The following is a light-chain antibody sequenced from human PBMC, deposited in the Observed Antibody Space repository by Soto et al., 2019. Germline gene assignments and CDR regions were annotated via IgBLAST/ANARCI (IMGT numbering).Light chain of an antibody. J-gene: IGKJ1*01. CDR1: QSVRSN. CDR2: GAS. CDR3: QQYNNWPRT. Sequence: IVVAQSPASLSVSTGERATLSCRASQSVRSNLAWYQQKPGQAPRLLIYGASTRATGIPDRFSGSGSGTEFTLTISSLQSEEFAVYYCQQYNNWPRTFGQGTKVDIK. V-gene: IGKV3-15*01.